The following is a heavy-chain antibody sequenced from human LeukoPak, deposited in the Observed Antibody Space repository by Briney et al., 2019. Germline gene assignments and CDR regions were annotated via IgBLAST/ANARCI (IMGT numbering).Heavy chain of an antibody. Sequence: GGFLRLSCAASGFTFSSNAMSWVRQAPGKGLEWVSAIRGSGGGTYYADSVKGRFTISRDNSKNTLYLQMNSLRAEDTAVYYCAKVRSDYYDILTGNYNPLFDYWGQGTLVTVSS. CDR3: AKVRSDYYDILTGNYNPLFDY. CDR1: GFTFSSNA. V-gene: IGHV3-23*01. CDR2: IRGSGGGT. D-gene: IGHD3-9*01. J-gene: IGHJ4*02.